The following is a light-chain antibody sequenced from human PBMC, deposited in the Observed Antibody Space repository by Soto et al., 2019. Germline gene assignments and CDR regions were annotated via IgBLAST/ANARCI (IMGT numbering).Light chain of an antibody. V-gene: IGKV1-9*01. CDR1: QGLNSY. CDR3: QQLNSYPVT. CDR2: ATS. J-gene: IGKJ4*01. Sequence: DIQLTQSPSFLSASVGDRVTITCRASQGLNSYFAWYQQKPGKDPKLLLYATSTLQSVFPSGFSSSGSGAEFTLTTTSLQPEDIATFYCQQLNSYPVTFGGGTKVEIK.